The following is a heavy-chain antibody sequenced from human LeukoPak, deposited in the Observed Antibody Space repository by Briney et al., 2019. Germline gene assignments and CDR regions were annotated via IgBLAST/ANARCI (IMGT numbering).Heavy chain of an antibody. Sequence: PSETLSLTCTTSGVSISRFYCSWIRQPPGKGLEWIGNIYSGVPTYFNPSLKSRVIISVDTSKNQFSLNLTSVTAADTAMYYCVRTTGCQGFDYWGQGILVTVSS. CDR1: GVSISRFY. J-gene: IGHJ4*02. CDR2: IYSGVPT. D-gene: IGHD1-1*01. CDR3: VRTTGCQGFDY. V-gene: IGHV4-4*09.